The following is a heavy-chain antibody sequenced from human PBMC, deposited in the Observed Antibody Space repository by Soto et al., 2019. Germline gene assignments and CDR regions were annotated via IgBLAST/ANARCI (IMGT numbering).Heavy chain of an antibody. CDR1: GYTFTSYD. CDR3: ARAAAGINYYYYYYMDV. Sequence: QVQLVQSGAEVKKPGASVKVSCKASGYTFTSYDINWVRQATGQGLEWMGWMNPNSGNKGYAQKFQGRVTMTRNTSISTAYMELSSLRSEDTAVYYCARAAAGINYYYYYYMDVWGKGTTVTVSS. V-gene: IGHV1-8*01. CDR2: MNPNSGNK. J-gene: IGHJ6*03. D-gene: IGHD6-13*01.